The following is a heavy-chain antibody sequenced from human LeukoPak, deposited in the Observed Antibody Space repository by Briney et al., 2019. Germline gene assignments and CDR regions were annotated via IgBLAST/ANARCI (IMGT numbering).Heavy chain of an antibody. D-gene: IGHD3-10*01. V-gene: IGHV4-34*01. Sequence: SETLSLTCAVYGGSFSGYYWSWIRQPPGKGLEWIGEINHSGSTNYNPSLKSRVTISVDTSKNQFSLKLSSVTAADTAVYYCARLTKNDSGSFRFGKKKRGYMDVWGKGATVTISS. CDR1: GGSFSGYY. J-gene: IGHJ6*03. CDR3: ARLTKNDSGSFRFGKKKRGYMDV. CDR2: INHSGST.